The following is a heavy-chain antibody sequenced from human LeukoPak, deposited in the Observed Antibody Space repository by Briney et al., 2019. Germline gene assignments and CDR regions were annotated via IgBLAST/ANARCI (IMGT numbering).Heavy chain of an antibody. CDR3: ARAPRYCSSTSCYCDY. Sequence: PGGSLRLSCAASGFTFSSYAMHWVRQAPGKGLEYVSAISSNGGSTYYANSVKGRFTISRDNSKNTLYLQMGSLRAEDMAVYYCARAPRYCSSTSCYCDYWGQGTLVTVSS. D-gene: IGHD2-2*01. CDR1: GFTFSSYA. CDR2: ISSNGGST. J-gene: IGHJ4*02. V-gene: IGHV3-64*01.